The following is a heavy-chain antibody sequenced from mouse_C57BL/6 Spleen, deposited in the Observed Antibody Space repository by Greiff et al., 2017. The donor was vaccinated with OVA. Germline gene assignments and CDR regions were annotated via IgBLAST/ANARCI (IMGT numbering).Heavy chain of an antibody. D-gene: IGHD1-1*01. CDR3: EGYYYGSSWYFDV. Sequence: DVQLVESGGGLVKPGGSLKLSCAASGFTFSDYGMHWVRQAPEKGLEWVAYISSGSSTIYYADTVKGRFTISRDNAKNTLFLQMTSLRSEDTAMYYCEGYYYGSSWYFDVWGTGTTVTVSS. J-gene: IGHJ1*03. CDR1: GFTFSDYG. V-gene: IGHV5-17*01. CDR2: ISSGSSTI.